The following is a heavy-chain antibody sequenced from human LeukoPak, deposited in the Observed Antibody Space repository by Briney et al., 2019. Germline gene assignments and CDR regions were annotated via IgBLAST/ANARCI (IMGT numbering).Heavy chain of an antibody. V-gene: IGHV3-7*01. D-gene: IGHD5-24*01. Sequence: PGGSLRLSCAASGFTFDKYWMSWVRQAPGKGLEWVANIADDGSEKYYVDSVKGRFTISRDNARNSLYLQMNSLRAEDTAIYYCARDLEPATIMYYFAYWGQGTPVTVSS. CDR1: GFTFDKYW. CDR2: IADDGSEK. CDR3: ARDLEPATIMYYFAY. J-gene: IGHJ4*02.